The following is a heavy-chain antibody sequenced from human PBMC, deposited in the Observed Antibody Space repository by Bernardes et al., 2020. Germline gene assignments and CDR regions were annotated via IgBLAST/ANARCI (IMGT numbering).Heavy chain of an antibody. CDR3: ARAPQDPLYYYYYYGMDV. CDR1: GFTVSSNY. D-gene: IGHD3-16*01. Sequence: GGSLRLSRAASGFTVSSNYMSWVRQAPGKGLEWVSVIYSGGSTYYADSVKGRFTISRDNSKNTLYLQMNSLRAEDTAVYYCARAPQDPLYYYYYYGMDVWGQGTTVTVSS. V-gene: IGHV3-53*01. CDR2: IYSGGST. J-gene: IGHJ6*02.